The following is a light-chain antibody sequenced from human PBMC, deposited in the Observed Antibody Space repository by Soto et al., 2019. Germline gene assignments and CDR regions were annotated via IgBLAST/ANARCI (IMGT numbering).Light chain of an antibody. CDR3: SSYTNRRTIV. CDR2: DVT. J-gene: IGLJ2*01. Sequence: QSALTQPASVSGSPGQSITISCTGTSSDVGGYNYVSWYQQHPGKAPKLMIYDVTNRPSGVSNRFSGSKSGNTASLTISGLQAEDEAAYYCSSYTNRRTIVFGGGTKLTVL. CDR1: SSDVGGYNY. V-gene: IGLV2-14*01.